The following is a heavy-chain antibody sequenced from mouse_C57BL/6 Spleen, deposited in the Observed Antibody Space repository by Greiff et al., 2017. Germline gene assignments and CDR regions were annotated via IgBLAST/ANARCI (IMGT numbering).Heavy chain of an antibody. Sequence: VQLQQSGAELARPGASVKMSCKASGYTFTSYTMHWVKQRPGQGLEWIGYINPSSGYTKYNQKFTYKATLTADKSSSTAYMQLSSLTSEDSAVYYCARNGYYDYFDYWGQGTTLTVSS. CDR3: ARNGYYDYFDY. CDR2: INPSSGYT. CDR1: GYTFTSYT. D-gene: IGHD2-3*01. J-gene: IGHJ2*01. V-gene: IGHV1-4*01.